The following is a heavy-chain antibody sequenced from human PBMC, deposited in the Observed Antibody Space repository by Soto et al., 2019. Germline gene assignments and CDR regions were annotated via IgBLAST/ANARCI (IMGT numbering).Heavy chain of an antibody. Sequence: PGESLKISCKGSGYSFTSYWIGWVRQMPGKGLEWMGIIYPGDSDTRYSPSFQGQVTISADKSISTAYLQWSSLKASDTAMYYCARQDIVVVPAALENYYYYYYMDFWGKGTTVTVSS. CDR3: ARQDIVVVPAALENYYYYYYMDF. CDR2: IYPGDSDT. J-gene: IGHJ6*03. D-gene: IGHD2-2*01. CDR1: GYSFTSYW. V-gene: IGHV5-51*01.